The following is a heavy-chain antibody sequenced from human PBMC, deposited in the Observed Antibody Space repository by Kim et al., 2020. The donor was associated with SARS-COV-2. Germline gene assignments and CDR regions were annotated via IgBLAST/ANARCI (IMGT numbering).Heavy chain of an antibody. Sequence: YYADSVKGRFTISRDNSKNTLYLQMNSLRAEDTAVYYCARGALVTVVMDVWGQGTLVTVSS. D-gene: IGHD3-10*01. CDR3: ARGALVTVVMDV. J-gene: IGHJ6*02. V-gene: IGHV3-30*01.